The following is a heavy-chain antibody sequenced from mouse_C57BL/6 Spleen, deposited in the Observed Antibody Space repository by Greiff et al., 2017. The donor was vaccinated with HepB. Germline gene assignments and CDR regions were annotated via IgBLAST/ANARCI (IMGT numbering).Heavy chain of an antibody. Sequence: EVQRVESGGGLVQPGGSLKLSCAASGFTFSDYYMYWVRQTPEKRLEWVAYISNGGGSTYYPDTVKGRFTISRDNAKNTLYLQMSRLKSEDTAMYYCARRGGLRQDLDYWGQGTSVTVSS. CDR1: GFTFSDYY. J-gene: IGHJ4*01. CDR3: ARRGGLRQDLDY. CDR2: ISNGGGST. V-gene: IGHV5-12*01. D-gene: IGHD2-4*01.